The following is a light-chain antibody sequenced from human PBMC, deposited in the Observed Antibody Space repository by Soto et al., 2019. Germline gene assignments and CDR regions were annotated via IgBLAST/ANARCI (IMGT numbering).Light chain of an antibody. CDR1: QSGRSN. J-gene: IGKJ4*01. CDR2: GAS. Sequence: EVELTQSPDILSVSPGETATLSCSASQSGRSNLTSYQQKPGQAPRLLIYGASTSATGIPARFSASGSGREFTLTISSLQSEDLGLYYCQQYNIWPPLTFGGGTKVQIK. V-gene: IGKV3-15*01. CDR3: QQYNIWPPLT.